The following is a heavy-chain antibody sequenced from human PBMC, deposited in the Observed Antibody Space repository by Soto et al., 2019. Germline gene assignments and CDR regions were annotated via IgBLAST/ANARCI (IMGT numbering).Heavy chain of an antibody. D-gene: IGHD3-10*01. V-gene: IGHV4-39*01. CDR3: VSRPRAWIWQGRACGGRDG. CDR2: FSYSGTT. CDR1: GGSINTSPDY. J-gene: IGHJ6*02. Sequence: QLQLQESGPGLVKPSETLSLTCTVSGGSINTSPDYWGWIRQPPGKGLEWIGSFSYSGTTNYSPSLKSRVTISVDKSKNQFSLKVTSVTAADSAIYYCVSRPRAWIWQGRACGGRDGWGQGTTVTVSS.